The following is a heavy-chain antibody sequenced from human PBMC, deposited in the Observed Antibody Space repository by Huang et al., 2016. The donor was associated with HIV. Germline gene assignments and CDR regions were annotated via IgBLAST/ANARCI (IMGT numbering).Heavy chain of an antibody. CDR1: GYNFKTHG. D-gene: IGHD6-19*01. V-gene: IGHV1-18*04. Sequence: QVQLLQSGAEVKKPGAEVKISCKTSGYNFKTHGVSWVRQTPGQGLEGMGWVSGYNSYTTYSPRLQGRVTMTTDTSTNTVYMELRSLRSDDTAVYYCARRVGSGWYGEIDYWGQGTLVTVSS. J-gene: IGHJ4*02. CDR2: VSGYNSYT. CDR3: ARRVGSGWYGEIDY.